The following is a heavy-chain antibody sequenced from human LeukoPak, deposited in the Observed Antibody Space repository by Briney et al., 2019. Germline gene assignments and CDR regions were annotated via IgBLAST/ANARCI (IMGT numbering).Heavy chain of an antibody. CDR3: ARGMEERFLEWLFHYYYYGMDV. D-gene: IGHD3-3*01. Sequence: ASVKVSCKASGGTFSSYAISWVRQAPGQGLEWMGGIIPIFGTANYAQKFHGRVTITADESTSTAYMELSSLRSEDTAVYYCARGMEERFLEWLFHYYYYGMDVWGQGTTVTVSS. V-gene: IGHV1-69*13. CDR2: IIPIFGTA. CDR1: GGTFSSYA. J-gene: IGHJ6*02.